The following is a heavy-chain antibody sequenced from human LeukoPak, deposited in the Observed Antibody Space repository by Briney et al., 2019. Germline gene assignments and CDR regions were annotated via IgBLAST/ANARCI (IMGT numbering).Heavy chain of an antibody. CDR1: GGSIGRYY. CDR2: INHSGST. D-gene: IGHD3-3*01. V-gene: IGHV4-34*01. J-gene: IGHJ3*02. Sequence: SETLSLTCTVSGGSIGRYYWNWIRQPPGKGLDWIGEINHSGSTNYNPSLKSRVTISVDTSKNQFSLKLSSVTAADTAVYYCARVRSAFDIWGQGTMVTVSS. CDR3: ARVRSAFDI.